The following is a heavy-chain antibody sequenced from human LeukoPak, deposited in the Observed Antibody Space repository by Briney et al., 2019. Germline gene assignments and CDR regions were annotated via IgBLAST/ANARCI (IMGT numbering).Heavy chain of an antibody. Sequence: SETLSLTCTVSGGSISSYYWSWIRQPPGKGLEWIGYIYYSGSTNYNPSLKSRVTISVDTSKNQFSLKLSSVTAADTAVYYCARAYCGGDCYGFDYWGQGTLVTVSS. CDR2: IYYSGST. V-gene: IGHV4-59*01. CDR3: ARAYCGGDCYGFDY. J-gene: IGHJ4*02. D-gene: IGHD2-21*01. CDR1: GGSISSYY.